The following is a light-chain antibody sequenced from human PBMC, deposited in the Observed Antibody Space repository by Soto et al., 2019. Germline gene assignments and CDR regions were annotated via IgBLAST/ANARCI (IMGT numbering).Light chain of an antibody. Sequence: EILLTQSPGTLSLSPGERATLSCRASQSVSNNYLAWYQQKPGQAPRLLIYGASNRATGIPDRFSGSGSGTDFTLTISRLEPEDFAVYYCQQYGRSATFGQGTKVDIK. CDR1: QSVSNNY. V-gene: IGKV3-20*01. CDR2: GAS. J-gene: IGKJ1*01. CDR3: QQYGRSAT.